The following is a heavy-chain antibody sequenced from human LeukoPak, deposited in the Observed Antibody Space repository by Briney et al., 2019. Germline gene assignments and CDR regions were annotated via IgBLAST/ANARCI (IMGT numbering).Heavy chain of an antibody. D-gene: IGHD3-22*01. CDR1: GFTFSRYW. V-gene: IGHV3-74*01. CDR3: ARVLSGSWDWFDP. CDR2: INPDGSTT. J-gene: IGHJ5*02. Sequence: GGSLRLSCAASGFTFSRYWIHWVRQAPGKGLEWVSRINPDGSTTTYADSVKGRFTISRDNAKNTVYPQMNSLRAEDTAVYYCARVLSGSWDWFDPWGQGTLVTVSS.